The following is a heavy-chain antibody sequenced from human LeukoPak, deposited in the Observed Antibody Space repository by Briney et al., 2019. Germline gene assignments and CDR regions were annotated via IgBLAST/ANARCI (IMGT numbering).Heavy chain of an antibody. CDR2: IKEDGSEI. Sequence: GSLRLSCAASAFTFSNYWMSWVRQAPGKGLEWVASIKEDGSEINYVDSVKGRFTISRDNAKNSLYLQMNSLRVDDTAVYYCARDRGYSTFDFWGQGTLVTVSS. J-gene: IGHJ4*02. CDR1: AFTFSNYW. D-gene: IGHD4-23*01. CDR3: ARDRGYSTFDF. V-gene: IGHV3-7*01.